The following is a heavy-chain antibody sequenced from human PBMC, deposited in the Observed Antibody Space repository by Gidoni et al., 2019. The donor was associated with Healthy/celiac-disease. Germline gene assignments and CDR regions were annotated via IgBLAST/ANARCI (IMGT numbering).Heavy chain of an antibody. D-gene: IGHD1-26*01. CDR1: GGSVSSGSYY. CDR2: IYYSGST. V-gene: IGHV4-61*01. Sequence: QVQLQESGPGLVKPSETLSLTCTVSGGSVSSGSYYWSWIRQPPGKGLEWIGYIYYSGSTNYNPSLKSRVTISVDTSKNQFSLKLSSVTAADTAVYYCARVCVTAKCWESPIGWGQGTLVTVSS. CDR3: ARVCVTAKCWESPIG. J-gene: IGHJ4*02.